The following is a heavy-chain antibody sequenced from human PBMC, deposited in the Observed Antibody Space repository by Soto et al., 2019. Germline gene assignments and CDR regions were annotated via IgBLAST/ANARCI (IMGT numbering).Heavy chain of an antibody. J-gene: IGHJ3*02. V-gene: IGHV4-34*01. CDR2: INHSGNN. Sequence: QLQQWGAGLLKPSETLPLTCVVSGGSFSTYYYNWIRQSPGKGLEWIGEINHSGNNNYSPSLKSRVTMSLDTAKNQFSLKLTSVTAADTAVYYCARGGSNDWQVAFDIWGQGTMVTVSS. CDR3: ARGGSNDWQVAFDI. D-gene: IGHD3-9*01. CDR1: GGSFSTYY.